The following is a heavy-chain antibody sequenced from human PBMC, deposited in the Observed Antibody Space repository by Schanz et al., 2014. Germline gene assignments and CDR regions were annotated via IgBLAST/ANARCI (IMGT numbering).Heavy chain of an antibody. CDR1: GVTFSSYA. Sequence: EVQLLESGGGFVQPGGSLRLSCVASGVTFSSYAMSWVRQASGKGLEWVSAISGSGASTYYADSVKGRFTISRDNSKNAQYLQMNSLRAEDTSVYYCAKDQGSYGSGSYSYFDYWGQGTLATVSS. J-gene: IGHJ4*02. D-gene: IGHD3-10*01. CDR3: AKDQGSYGSGSYSYFDY. V-gene: IGHV3-23*01. CDR2: ISGSGAST.